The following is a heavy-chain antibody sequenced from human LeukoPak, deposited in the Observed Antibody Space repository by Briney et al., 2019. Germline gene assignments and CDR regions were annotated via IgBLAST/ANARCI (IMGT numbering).Heavy chain of an antibody. CDR2: ISSSSSTI. CDR1: GFTFSSYS. D-gene: IGHD5-12*01. J-gene: IGHJ4*02. CDR3: ARPRGYSGYDSDY. V-gene: IGHV3-48*01. Sequence: GGSLRLSCAASGFTFSSYSMNWVRQAPGKGLEWVSYISSSSSTIYYADSVKGRFTISRDNAKNSLYLQMNSLRAEDTAVYYCARPRGYSGYDSDYWGQGTLVTVSS.